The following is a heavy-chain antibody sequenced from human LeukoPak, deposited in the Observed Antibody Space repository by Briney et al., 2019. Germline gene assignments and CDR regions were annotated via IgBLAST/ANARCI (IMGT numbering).Heavy chain of an antibody. V-gene: IGHV3-30*02. Sequence: PGESLRLSCAASGFTFSSYCMHWVRQPQGKGLGWVAFIRYDGSNKYYADSVKGRFTISRDNSKNTLYLQMNSLRAEDTAVYYCAKLDCGGDCYSRNYWGQGTLVTVSS. CDR1: GFTFSSYC. J-gene: IGHJ4*02. D-gene: IGHD2-21*01. CDR2: IRYDGSNK. CDR3: AKLDCGGDCYSRNY.